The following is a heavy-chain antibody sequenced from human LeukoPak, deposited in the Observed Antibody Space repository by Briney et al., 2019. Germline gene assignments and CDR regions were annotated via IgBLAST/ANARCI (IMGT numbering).Heavy chain of an antibody. Sequence: GESLKISCKGSEYRFNSYWISWVRQMPGKGLEWMGRIDPSDSYTNYSPSFQGHVTISADKSISTVYLQWSSLKASDTAMYYCARGGRSGYDFNWFDPWGQGTLVTVSS. CDR1: EYRFNSYW. CDR3: ARGGRSGYDFNWFDP. J-gene: IGHJ5*02. D-gene: IGHD5-12*01. CDR2: IDPSDSYT. V-gene: IGHV5-10-1*01.